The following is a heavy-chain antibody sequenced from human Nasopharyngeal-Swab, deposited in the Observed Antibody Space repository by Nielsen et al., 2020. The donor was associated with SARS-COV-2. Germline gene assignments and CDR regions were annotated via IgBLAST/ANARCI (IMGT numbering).Heavy chain of an antibody. CDR2: FYYSGHF. Sequence: SETLSLTCSVSGGSISGYYWSWIRQPPGKELVWIGFFYYSGHFSYNPSLESRVTMSVDTSKDQFSLKMSSVTAADTATYYCTRHWRGGSNLDSFDIWGQGTKVTVSS. V-gene: IGHV4-59*08. J-gene: IGHJ3*02. CDR3: TRHWRGGSNLDSFDI. CDR1: GGSISGYY. D-gene: IGHD3-3*01.